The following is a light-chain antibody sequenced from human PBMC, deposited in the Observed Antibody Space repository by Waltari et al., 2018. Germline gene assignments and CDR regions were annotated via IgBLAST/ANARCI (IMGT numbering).Light chain of an antibody. V-gene: IGLV2-14*01. J-gene: IGLJ3*02. Sequence: QSALTQPASVSGSPGQSITISCTGTSSAIGIYNFVSWYQLHPGKAPKLLIFEVTDRPSGVSNRFSGSKSGNTASLTISGLQSEDEADYYCSSYTTNNTWVFGGGTRLTVL. CDR1: SSAIGIYNF. CDR3: SSYTTNNTWV. CDR2: EVT.